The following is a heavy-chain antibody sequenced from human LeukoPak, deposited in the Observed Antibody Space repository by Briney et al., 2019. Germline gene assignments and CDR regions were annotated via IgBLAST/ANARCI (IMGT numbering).Heavy chain of an antibody. V-gene: IGHV3-23*01. CDR2: ISGSGSST. J-gene: IGHJ4*02. CDR1: GFTFSSYA. Sequence: GGSLRLSCAASGFTFSSYAMSWVRQAPGKGLEWVSPISGSGSSTYYADSVKGRFTISRDNSKNTLYLQMNSLRAEGTAVYYCAKGVAVASPYYFDYWGQGTLVTVSS. CDR3: AKGVAVASPYYFDY. D-gene: IGHD6-19*01.